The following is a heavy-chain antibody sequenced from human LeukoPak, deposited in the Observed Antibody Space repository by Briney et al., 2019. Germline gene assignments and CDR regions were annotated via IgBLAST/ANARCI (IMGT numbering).Heavy chain of an antibody. CDR3: AKVGRPNWNYHFVDY. CDR2: ISGSGGST. V-gene: IGHV3-23*01. D-gene: IGHD1-7*01. Sequence: GGSLRLSCAASGFTFSSYAMSWVRQAPGKGLEWVSVISGSGGSTYSADSVKGRFTISRDNSKNTLYLQMNSLRAEDTAVYYCAKVGRPNWNYHFVDYWGQGTLVTVSS. J-gene: IGHJ4*02. CDR1: GFTFSSYA.